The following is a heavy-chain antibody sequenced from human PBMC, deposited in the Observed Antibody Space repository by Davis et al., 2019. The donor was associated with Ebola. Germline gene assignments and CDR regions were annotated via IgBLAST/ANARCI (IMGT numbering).Heavy chain of an antibody. V-gene: IGHV4-34*01. CDR2: ISDRGST. CDR1: GGSLSGYY. J-gene: IGHJ4*02. D-gene: IGHD3-16*01. Sequence: SETLSLTCAVSGGSLSGYYWSWIRQSPGKGLAWIGEISDRGSTNYNPSLKSRVTMSVDTSSDQFSLKLRSVTAADTAVYYCVRSMITEGHWGQGTLVTVSS. CDR3: VRSMITEGH.